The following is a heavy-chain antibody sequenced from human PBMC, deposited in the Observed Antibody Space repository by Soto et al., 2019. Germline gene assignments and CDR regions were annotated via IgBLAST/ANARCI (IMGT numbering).Heavy chain of an antibody. CDR2: IYYSVST. D-gene: IGHD6-19*01. CDR3: ARGYSSYSSGWFQFDS. CDR1: GGSISTYY. J-gene: IGHJ4*02. V-gene: IGHV4-59*01. Sequence: SETLSLTCTVSGGSISTYYGNWIRQPPGKGLEWIGYIYYSVSTNHNPSLKSRVTMSIDASKNQFSLKLSSVTAADTAVYYCARGYSSYSSGWFQFDSWGRGTLVTVSS.